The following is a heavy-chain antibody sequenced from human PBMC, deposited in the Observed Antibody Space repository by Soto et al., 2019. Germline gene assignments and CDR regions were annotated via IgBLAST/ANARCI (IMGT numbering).Heavy chain of an antibody. J-gene: IGHJ5*02. CDR1: GGSFSGYY. Sequence: PSETLSLTCAVYGGSFSGYYWSWIRQPPGKGLEWIGEINHSGSTNYNPSLKSRVTISVGTSKNQFSLKLSSVTAADTAVYYCARGIRFLEWLPINWFDPWGQGTLVTVSS. CDR3: ARGIRFLEWLPINWFDP. D-gene: IGHD3-3*01. CDR2: INHSGST. V-gene: IGHV4-34*01.